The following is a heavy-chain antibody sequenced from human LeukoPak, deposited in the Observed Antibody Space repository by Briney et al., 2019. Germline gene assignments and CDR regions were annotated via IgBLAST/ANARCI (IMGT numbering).Heavy chain of an antibody. J-gene: IGHJ5*02. D-gene: IGHD3-10*01. CDR2: ISSYSGTI. Sequence: GGSLRLSCAASGFTFSFYSMNWVRQAPGKGLEWVSYISSYSGTIKYADSAKGRFTISRDNAKNSLYLQMNSLRAEDTAVYYCARGPKNYYGSGSYFPWFDPWGQGTLVTVSS. V-gene: IGHV3-48*04. CDR1: GFTFSFYS. CDR3: ARGPKNYYGSGSYFPWFDP.